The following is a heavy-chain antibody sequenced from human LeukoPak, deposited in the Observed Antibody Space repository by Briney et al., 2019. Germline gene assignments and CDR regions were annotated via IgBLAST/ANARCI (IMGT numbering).Heavy chain of an antibody. J-gene: IGHJ4*02. V-gene: IGHV3-33*01. CDR1: GFTFSSYG. CDR2: IWYDGSNK. Sequence: PGGSLRLSCAASGFTFSSYGMHWVRQAPGKGLEWVAVIWYDGSNKYYADSVKGRFTISRDNSKNTLYLQMNSLRAEDTAVYYCARGGPRAIFDYWGQGTLVTVSS. CDR3: ARGGPRAIFDY. D-gene: IGHD3-9*01.